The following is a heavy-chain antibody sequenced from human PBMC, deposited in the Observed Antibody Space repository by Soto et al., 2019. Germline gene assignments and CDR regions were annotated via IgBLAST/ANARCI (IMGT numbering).Heavy chain of an antibody. CDR2: ISTTSTT. CDR1: GFSFSNYE. D-gene: IGHD5-18*01. CDR3: ARGYSIGYGFDY. Sequence: PGGSRRLSCAASGFSFSNYEMDWVRQAPGKGLEWVSFISTTSTTYHADSVKGRFTFSRDNAKNSLFLQMNSLRAEDTAVYYCARGYSIGYGFDYWGQGTLVTVSS. V-gene: IGHV3-48*03. J-gene: IGHJ4*02.